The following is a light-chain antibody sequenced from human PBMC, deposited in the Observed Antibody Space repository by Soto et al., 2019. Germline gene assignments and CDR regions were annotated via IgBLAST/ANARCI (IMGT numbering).Light chain of an antibody. V-gene: IGLV2-11*01. CDR3: CSYAGSYWV. CDR1: SSDVGGYNY. Sequence: QSALTQPPSASGSPGQSVAISCTGTSSDVGGYNYVSWYQQHPGKAPKLMIYDVSKRPSGVPDRFSGSKSGNTASLTISGLQAEDEADYYCCSYAGSYWVFGGETKLTVL. CDR2: DVS. J-gene: IGLJ3*02.